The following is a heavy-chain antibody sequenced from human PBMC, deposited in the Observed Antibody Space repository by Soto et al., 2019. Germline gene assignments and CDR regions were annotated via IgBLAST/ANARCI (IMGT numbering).Heavy chain of an antibody. V-gene: IGHV4-59*01. CDR2: IYYSGST. CDR3: ARGLVVTPSVTYFDY. CDR1: GGSISSYY. J-gene: IGHJ4*02. D-gene: IGHD2-21*02. Sequence: PSETLSLTCTVSGGSISSYYWSWIRQPPGKGLEWIGYIYYSGSTNYNPSPKSRVTISVDTSKNQFSLKLSSVTAADTAVYYCARGLVVTPSVTYFDYWGQGTLVTVSS.